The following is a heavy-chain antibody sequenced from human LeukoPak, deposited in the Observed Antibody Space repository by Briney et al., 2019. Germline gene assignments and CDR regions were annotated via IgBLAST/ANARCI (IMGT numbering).Heavy chain of an antibody. V-gene: IGHV4-4*07. J-gene: IGHJ6*02. CDR3: GRELGGILTGYGMDV. CDR1: GGSISSYY. Sequence: SETLSLTCTVSGGSISSYYWSCIRQPAGKGLEWIGRIYTSGSTNYNPSLKSRVTMSVDTSKNQFSLKLSSVTAADTAVYYCGRELGGILTGYGMDVWGQGTTVTVSS. D-gene: IGHD3-9*01. CDR2: IYTSGST.